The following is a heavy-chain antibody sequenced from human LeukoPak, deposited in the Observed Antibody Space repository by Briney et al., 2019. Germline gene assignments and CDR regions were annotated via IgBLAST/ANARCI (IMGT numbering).Heavy chain of an antibody. J-gene: IGHJ4*02. D-gene: IGHD5-18*01. CDR2: TSGSGGST. V-gene: IGHV3-23*01. CDR1: GFTFSSYA. CDR3: ASHSLYSYGQYFDY. Sequence: GGSLRLSCAASGFTFSSYAMSWVRQAPGKGLEWVSGTSGSGGSTYYTDSVKGRFTISRDNFKNTLYLQMNSLRAEDTAVYYCASHSLYSYGQYFDYLGQGTLVTVSS.